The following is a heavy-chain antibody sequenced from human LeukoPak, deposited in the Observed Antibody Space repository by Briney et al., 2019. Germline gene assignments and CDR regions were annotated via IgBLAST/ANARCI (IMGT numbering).Heavy chain of an antibody. J-gene: IGHJ4*02. CDR3: AREAGLGYCSSTSCLYYFDY. CDR2: IRYDGSNK. D-gene: IGHD2-2*01. V-gene: IGHV3-30*02. CDR1: GFTFSSYG. Sequence: GGSLRLSCAASGFTFSSYGMHWVRQAPGKGLEGVAFIRYDGSNKYYADSVKGRFTISRDNSKNTLYLQMNSLRAEDTAVYYCAREAGLGYCSSTSCLYYFDYWGQGTLVTVSS.